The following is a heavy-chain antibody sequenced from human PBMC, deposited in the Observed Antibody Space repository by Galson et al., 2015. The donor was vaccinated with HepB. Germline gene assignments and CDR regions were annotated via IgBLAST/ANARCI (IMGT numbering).Heavy chain of an antibody. Sequence: SLRLSCAASGFNLSTYSMNWVRQAPGKGLEWVSSIDSGSSYIFYADSVKGRFTISRDNAKNSLYLQMNSLRAEDTALYFCARDPPGVAVAGTRGFDYWGQGTLVIVSS. CDR3: ARDPPGVAVAGTRGFDY. CDR1: GFNLSTYS. V-gene: IGHV3-21*06. CDR2: IDSGSSYI. J-gene: IGHJ4*02. D-gene: IGHD6-19*01.